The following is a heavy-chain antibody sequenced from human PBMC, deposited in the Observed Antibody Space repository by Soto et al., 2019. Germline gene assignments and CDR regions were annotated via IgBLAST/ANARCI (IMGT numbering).Heavy chain of an antibody. V-gene: IGHV3-74*01. CDR3: VRDIR. J-gene: IGHJ4*02. Sequence: EVQLVESGGGLVQPGGSLRLSCAASGFTFNNFWMYWVRQTPEKGLVWVSGINSDGTTTIYADSVKGRFTISRDNAKNTLYLQMNSLTVEDTAIYYCVRDIRWRQGTLVTVSS. CDR2: INSDGTTT. CDR1: GFTFNNFW.